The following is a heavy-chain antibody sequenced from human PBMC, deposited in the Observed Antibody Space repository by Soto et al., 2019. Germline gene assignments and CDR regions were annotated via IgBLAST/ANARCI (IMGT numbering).Heavy chain of an antibody. CDR2: IIPIFGTA. Sequence: GASVKVSCKASGGTFSSYAISWVRQAPGQGLEWMGGIIPIFGTANYARKFQGRVTITADKSTSTAYMELSSLRSEDTAVYYCARELLENWFDPWGQGTLVTVSS. J-gene: IGHJ5*02. CDR3: ARELLENWFDP. CDR1: GGTFSSYA. D-gene: IGHD1-26*01. V-gene: IGHV1-69*06.